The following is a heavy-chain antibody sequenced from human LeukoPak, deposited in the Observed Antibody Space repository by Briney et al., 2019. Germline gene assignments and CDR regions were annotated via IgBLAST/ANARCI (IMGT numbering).Heavy chain of an antibody. D-gene: IGHD2-21*02. J-gene: IGHJ4*02. CDR2: ISSSSSYI. CDR1: GFTFSSYS. Sequence: GGSLRLSCAASGFTFSSYSMNWVRQAPGKGLEWVSSISSSSSYIYYADSVKGRFTISRDNAKNSLYLQMNSLRAEDTAVYYCARVSPYCGGDCYSFDYWGQGTLVTVSS. CDR3: ARVSPYCGGDCYSFDY. V-gene: IGHV3-21*01.